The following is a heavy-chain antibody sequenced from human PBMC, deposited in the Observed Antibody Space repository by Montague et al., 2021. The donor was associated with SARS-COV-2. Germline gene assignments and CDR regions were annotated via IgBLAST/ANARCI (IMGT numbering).Heavy chain of an antibody. CDR3: ARGSYGLCAFDI. CDR1: GGSISGYY. D-gene: IGHD5-18*01. Sequence: SETLSLTCTVSGGSISGYYWSWIRQPPGKGLEWIGYIYYSRSTNYNPSLKSRVTISLDTSKNQFSLKPNSVTAADTAVYYCARGSYGLCAFDIWGQGTMVTVSS. J-gene: IGHJ3*02. V-gene: IGHV4-59*01. CDR2: IYYSRST.